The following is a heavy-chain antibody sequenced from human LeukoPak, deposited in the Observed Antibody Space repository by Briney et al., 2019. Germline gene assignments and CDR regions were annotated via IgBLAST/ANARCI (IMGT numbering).Heavy chain of an antibody. CDR2: MNPNSGNT. CDR1: GYTFTSYD. J-gene: IGHJ6*03. D-gene: IGHD3-3*01. V-gene: IGHV1-8*03. CDR3: ARGGDDFWSGYYLGYYYYYMDV. Sequence: ASVKVSCKASGYTFTSYDINWVRQATGQGLEWMGWMNPNSGNTGYAQKFQGRVTITRNTSISTAYMELSSLRSEDTAVYYCARGGDDFWSGYYLGYYYYYMDVWGKGTTVTVSS.